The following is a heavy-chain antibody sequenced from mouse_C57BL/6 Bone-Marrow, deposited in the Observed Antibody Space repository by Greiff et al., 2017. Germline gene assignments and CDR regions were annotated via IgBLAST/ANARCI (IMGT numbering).Heavy chain of an antibody. CDR2: IDPEIGDT. J-gene: IGHJ2*01. V-gene: IGHV14-4*01. CDR1: GFNIKDDY. D-gene: IGHD2-3*01. CDR3: SSFDGNYFDF. Sequence: VQLQQSGAELVRPGASVKLSCTASGFNIKDDYIHWVKQRPEQGLEWIGWIDPEIGDTEYASKFQGKATITSDTSSNTAYLQLSSLKAEDTAVAYYSSFDGNYFDFWGQGTPLTVAS.